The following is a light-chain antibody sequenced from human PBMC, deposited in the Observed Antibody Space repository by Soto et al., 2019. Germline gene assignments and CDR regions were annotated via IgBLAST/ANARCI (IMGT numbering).Light chain of an antibody. J-gene: IGKJ3*01. Sequence: EIVLTQSPGTLSLSPGERATLSCRASQSVSSSYLAWYQQKPGQAPRLLIYGASDRATGIPDRFSGSGSGTDFTLTISRLEPEDFAVYYCQQYDSSPSFTFGPGTKVDIK. CDR3: QQYDSSPSFT. V-gene: IGKV3-20*01. CDR1: QSVSSSY. CDR2: GAS.